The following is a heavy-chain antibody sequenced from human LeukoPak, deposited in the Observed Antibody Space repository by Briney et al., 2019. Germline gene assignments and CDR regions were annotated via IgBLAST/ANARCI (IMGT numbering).Heavy chain of an antibody. Sequence: PGGSLRLSCAASGFTFSSYWMSGVCQAPGKGLEWVANIKQDGSEKYYVDSVKGRFTISRDNAKNSLYLQMNSLRAQDTALYYCAKGSSGYFADLWGQGTLVTVSS. CDR3: AKGSSGYFADL. CDR1: GFTFSSYW. J-gene: IGHJ5*02. CDR2: IKQDGSEK. V-gene: IGHV3-7*03. D-gene: IGHD3-22*01.